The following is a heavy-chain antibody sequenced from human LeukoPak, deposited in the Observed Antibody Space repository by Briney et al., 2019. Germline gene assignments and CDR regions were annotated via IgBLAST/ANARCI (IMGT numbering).Heavy chain of an antibody. CDR3: ARGLSTVTTWMYL. J-gene: IGHJ2*01. CDR2: INPNSGDT. Sequence: ASVKVSCKASGYTFTGYLIHWVRQAPGQGLEWMGWINPNSGDTKYAQKFQGRVTMTRDTSISTVYMELSRLTSDDTAVYYCARGLSTVTTWMYLWGRGTLVTVSS. D-gene: IGHD4-17*01. V-gene: IGHV1-2*02. CDR1: GYTFTGYL.